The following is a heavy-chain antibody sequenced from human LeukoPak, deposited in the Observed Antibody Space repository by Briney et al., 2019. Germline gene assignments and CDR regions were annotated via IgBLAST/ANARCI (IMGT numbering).Heavy chain of an antibody. CDR3: ARVVSGGWPSNWFDP. V-gene: IGHV3-33*01. D-gene: IGHD6-19*01. CDR1: GFIFSSYG. Sequence: GRSLRLSCAASGFIFSSYGMHWVRQAPGKGLEWVAVIWYDGSNKYYADSVKGRFTISRDNSKNTLYLQMNSLRAEDTAVYYCARVVSGGWPSNWFDPWGQGTLVTVSS. CDR2: IWYDGSNK. J-gene: IGHJ5*02.